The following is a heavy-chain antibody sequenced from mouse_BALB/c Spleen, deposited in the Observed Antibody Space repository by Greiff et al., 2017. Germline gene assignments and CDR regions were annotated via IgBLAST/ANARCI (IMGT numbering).Heavy chain of an antibody. CDR2: IYPGSGST. Sequence: LQQPGSELVRPGASVKLSCKASGYTFTSYWMHWVKQRHGQGLEWIGNIYPGSGSTNYDEKFKSKGTLTVDTSSSTAYMHLSSLTSEDSAVYYCTRGDWDGADYGGQGTTLTVSS. CDR3: TRGDWDGADY. D-gene: IGHD4-1*01. CDR1: GYTFTSYW. J-gene: IGHJ2*01. V-gene: IGHV1S22*01.